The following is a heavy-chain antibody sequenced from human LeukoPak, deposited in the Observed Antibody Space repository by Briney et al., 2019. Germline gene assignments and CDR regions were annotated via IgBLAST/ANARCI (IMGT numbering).Heavy chain of an antibody. CDR1: GFTVSSNY. Sequence: GGSLRLSCAASGFTVSSNYMSWFRQAPGKGLEWVSVIYTDGSTYYADSVKGRFTISRDNSKNILYLQMNSLRTEDTAVYYCAGLPSYWGQGTLVTVSS. CDR3: AGLPSY. J-gene: IGHJ4*02. CDR2: IYTDGST. D-gene: IGHD3-10*01. V-gene: IGHV3-66*02.